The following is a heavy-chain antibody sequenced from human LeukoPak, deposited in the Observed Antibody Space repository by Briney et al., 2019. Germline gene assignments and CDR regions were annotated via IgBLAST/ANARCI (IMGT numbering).Heavy chain of an antibody. Sequence: GGSLRLSCAASGFTFDDYGMTWVRQGPGKGLEWVSGIKWNGGSTNYADSVKGRFSISRDNAKNSLYLQMHSLRAEDTAFYYCAREIAGHCSGGTCYSARNYYFDSWGQGTLVTVSS. V-gene: IGHV3-20*04. CDR3: AREIAGHCSGGTCYSARNYYFDS. CDR2: IKWNGGST. CDR1: GFTFDDYG. D-gene: IGHD2-15*01. J-gene: IGHJ4*02.